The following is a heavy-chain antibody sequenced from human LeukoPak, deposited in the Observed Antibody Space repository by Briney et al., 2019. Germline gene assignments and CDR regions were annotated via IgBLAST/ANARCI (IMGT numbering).Heavy chain of an antibody. CDR1: GFTVRNNY. Sequence: GGSLRLSCAASGFTVRNNYMSWVRQAPGKGLEWVSLIYSGGSTYYADSVKGRFTISRDNSNNTVYLQMNSLRAEDTAVYYRARDQFGYYYDSSGFNRFDYWGQGTLVTVSS. CDR2: IYSGGST. D-gene: IGHD3-22*01. V-gene: IGHV3-66*01. CDR3: ARDQFGYYYDSSGFNRFDY. J-gene: IGHJ4*02.